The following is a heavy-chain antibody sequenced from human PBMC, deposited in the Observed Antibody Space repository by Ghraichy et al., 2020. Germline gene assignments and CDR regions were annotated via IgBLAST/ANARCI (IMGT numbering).Heavy chain of an antibody. CDR1: GFTFSSYW. D-gene: IGHD3-22*01. CDR2: IKQDGGEK. Sequence: GGSLRLSCEASGFTFSSYWMNWVRQAPGKGLEWVANIKQDGGEKHYVDSVNGRFTISRDNAQNSLYLQLNSLTAEDSAVYYCARERLYFYDGSGDYYFDCGGKGTLVTVSS. CDR3: ARERLYFYDGSGDYYFDC. J-gene: IGHJ4*02. V-gene: IGHV3-7*01.